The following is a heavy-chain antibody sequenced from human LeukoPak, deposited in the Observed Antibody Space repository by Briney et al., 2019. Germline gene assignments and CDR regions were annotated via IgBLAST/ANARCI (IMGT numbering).Heavy chain of an antibody. D-gene: IGHD3-22*01. CDR2: ISYDGSNK. Sequence: GGSLRLSCAASGFTFSSYAMHWVRQAPGKGLEWAAVISYDGSNKYYADSVKGRFTISRDNSKNTLYLQMNSLRAEDTAVYYCAREQYYYDSSGYSGYWGQGTLVTVSS. CDR3: AREQYYYDSSGYSGY. CDR1: GFTFSSYA. V-gene: IGHV3-30*04. J-gene: IGHJ4*02.